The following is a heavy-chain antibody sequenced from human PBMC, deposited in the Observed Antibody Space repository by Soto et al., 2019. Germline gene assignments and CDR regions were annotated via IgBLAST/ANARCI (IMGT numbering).Heavy chain of an antibody. V-gene: IGHV4-30-2*06. D-gene: IGHD5-12*01. J-gene: IGHJ4*02. Sequence: SQTLSLTCIVSGASLGYGGLSLRLFRQSPGKGLEWIGYISHLESTYFHPSFKSRLTMSIDRTRNQFSLKLSSVTAADMAVYYCARGGGYDSFDYWGQGVLVTVSS. CDR2: ISHLEST. CDR1: GASLGYGGLS. CDR3: ARGGGYDSFDY.